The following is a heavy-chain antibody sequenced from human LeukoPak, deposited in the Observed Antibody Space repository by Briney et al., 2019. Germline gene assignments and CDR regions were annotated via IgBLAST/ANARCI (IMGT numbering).Heavy chain of an antibody. J-gene: IGHJ4*02. CDR3: ARSSRDGYNYFDY. Sequence: PSETLSLTCTVSGGSISSSYFYWDWIRQPPGKGLEWIGSMYYSGSTYYNLSPKSRVTISVDTSKNQFSLKLSSVTAADTGVYYCARSSRDGYNYFDYWGQGTLVTVSS. V-gene: IGHV4-39*01. CDR2: MYYSGST. CDR1: GGSISSSYFY. D-gene: IGHD5-24*01.